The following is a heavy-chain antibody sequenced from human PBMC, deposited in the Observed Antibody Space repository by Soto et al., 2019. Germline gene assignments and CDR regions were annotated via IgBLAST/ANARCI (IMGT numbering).Heavy chain of an antibody. CDR3: TRGLPSHFGYDS. J-gene: IGHJ4*02. Sequence: PSETLSLTCSVSGDSIGSYYWTWIRQSPGKGLEWVGYVFYSGATNYNPSLKSRVTISLDASKKQVSLRLTSATAADTAVYYCTRGLPSHFGYDSWGQGTLVTVSS. CDR2: VFYSGAT. V-gene: IGHV4-59*01. D-gene: IGHD3-10*01. CDR1: GDSIGSYY.